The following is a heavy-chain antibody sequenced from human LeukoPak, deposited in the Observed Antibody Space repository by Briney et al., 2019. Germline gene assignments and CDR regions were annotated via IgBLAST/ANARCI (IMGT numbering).Heavy chain of an antibody. CDR1: EFTFSSYG. D-gene: IGHD3-10*01. J-gene: IGHJ4*02. CDR3: AKDPLQYGSGSYYFDD. CDR2: IWYDGNNK. Sequence: GGSLRLSCAASEFTFSSYGMHWVRQAPGKGLEWVAFIWYDGNNKYYADSVKGRFTISRDSSKNTLYLQMNSLRAEDTAVYYCAKDPLQYGSGSYYFDDWGQRTLVTVSS. V-gene: IGHV3-30*02.